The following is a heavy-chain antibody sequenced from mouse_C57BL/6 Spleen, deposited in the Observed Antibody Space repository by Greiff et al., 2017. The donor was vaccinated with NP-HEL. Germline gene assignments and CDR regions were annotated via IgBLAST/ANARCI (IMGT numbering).Heavy chain of an antibody. Sequence: EVKLVESGGGLVKPGGSLKLSCAASGFTFSSYAMSWVRQTPEKRLEWVATISDGGSYTYYPDNVKGRFTISRDNAKNNLYLQMNHLKSEDTAMYYCARNYYGNYDAMDYWGQGTSVTVSS. CDR1: GFTFSSYA. D-gene: IGHD2-1*01. J-gene: IGHJ4*01. V-gene: IGHV5-4*03. CDR2: ISDGGSYT. CDR3: ARNYYGNYDAMDY.